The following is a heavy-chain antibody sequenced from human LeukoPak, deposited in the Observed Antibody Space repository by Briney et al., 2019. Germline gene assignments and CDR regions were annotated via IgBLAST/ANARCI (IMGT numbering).Heavy chain of an antibody. CDR1: GGSISSYY. D-gene: IGHD3-22*01. CDR3: ARDRSSGYYTSYFDY. V-gene: IGHV4-59*01. Sequence: PSETLSLTCTVSGGSISSYYWSWIRQPPGKGLEWIGYIYYSGSTNYNPSLKSRVTISVDTSKNQFSLKLSSVTAADTAVYYCARDRSSGYYTSYFDYWGQGTLVTVSS. J-gene: IGHJ4*02. CDR2: IYYSGST.